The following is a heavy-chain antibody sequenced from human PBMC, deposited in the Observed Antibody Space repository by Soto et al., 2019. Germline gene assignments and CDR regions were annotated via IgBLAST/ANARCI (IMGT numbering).Heavy chain of an antibody. CDR2: IWYDGSNK. CDR3: ARALYPRTYYYYYYGMDV. Sequence: SLRLSCAASGFTFSSYGMHWVRQAPGKGLEWVAVIWYDGSNKYYADSVKGRFTISRDNSKNTLYLQMNSLRAEDTAVYYCARALYPRTYYYYYYGMDVWGQGTTVTVSS. J-gene: IGHJ6*02. D-gene: IGHD2-8*01. CDR1: GFTFSSYG. V-gene: IGHV3-33*01.